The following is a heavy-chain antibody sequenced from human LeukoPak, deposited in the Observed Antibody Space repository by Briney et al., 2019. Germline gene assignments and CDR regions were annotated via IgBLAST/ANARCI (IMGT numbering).Heavy chain of an antibody. D-gene: IGHD6-13*01. Sequence: GASVKVSCKASGYTFTSYGISWVRQAPGQGLEWMGWISAYNGNTNYAQKLQGRVTMTTDTSTSTAYMELRSLRSDDTAVYYCAREVEQVSAAGTFHYYYYMDVWGKGTTVTISS. CDR1: GYTFTSYG. CDR2: ISAYNGNT. J-gene: IGHJ6*03. V-gene: IGHV1-18*01. CDR3: AREVEQVSAAGTFHYYYYMDV.